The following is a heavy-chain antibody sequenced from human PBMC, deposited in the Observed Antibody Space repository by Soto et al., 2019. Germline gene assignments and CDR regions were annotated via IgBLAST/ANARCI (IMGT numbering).Heavy chain of an antibody. D-gene: IGHD6-13*01. V-gene: IGHV4-59*01. Sequence: SETLSLTCTVSGGSISSYYWSWIRQPPGKGLEWIGYIYYSGSTNYNPSLKSRVTISVDTSKNQFSLKLSSVTAADTAVYYCASGAAAGKGYYYYYGMDVWGQGTTVTVSS. CDR2: IYYSGST. CDR1: GGSISSYY. CDR3: ASGAAAGKGYYYYYGMDV. J-gene: IGHJ6*02.